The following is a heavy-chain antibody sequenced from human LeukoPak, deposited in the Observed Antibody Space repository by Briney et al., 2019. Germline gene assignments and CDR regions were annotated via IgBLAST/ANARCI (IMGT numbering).Heavy chain of an antibody. J-gene: IGHJ4*02. V-gene: IGHV3-9*01. D-gene: IGHD2-21*02. Sequence: GRSLRLSCAASGFRIGDYGMHWVRQTPGKGLEWVSRISWNSGSIGYADSVKGRFTISKDNAKNSLYLEMNSLKTEDTALYYCAKVTGLGVFDYWGQGTLVTVSS. CDR1: GFRIGDYG. CDR2: ISWNSGSI. CDR3: AKVTGLGVFDY.